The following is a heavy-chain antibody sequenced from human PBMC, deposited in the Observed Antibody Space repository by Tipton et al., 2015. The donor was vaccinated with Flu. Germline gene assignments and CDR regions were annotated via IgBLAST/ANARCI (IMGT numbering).Heavy chain of an antibody. D-gene: IGHD3-10*01. Sequence: TLSLTCTVSGGSISTSGYFWGWIRQPPGKGLEWIGSVYYSGGTHHNPSLKSRVSISGDTSKNQFSLKRTYVTAADTAGYFCARIIRITMIRGLRDPYYFDYWGQGMVVTVSS. V-gene: IGHV4-39*07. CDR1: GGSISTSGYF. CDR3: ARIIRITMIRGLRDPYYFDY. J-gene: IGHJ4*02. CDR2: VYYSGGT.